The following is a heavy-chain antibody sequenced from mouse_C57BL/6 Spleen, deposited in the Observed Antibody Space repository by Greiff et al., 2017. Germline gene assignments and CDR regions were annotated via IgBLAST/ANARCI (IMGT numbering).Heavy chain of an antibody. CDR2: IYPNSGST. CDR3: ARKDGSSSWFAY. J-gene: IGHJ3*01. CDR1: GYTFTSYW. D-gene: IGHD1-1*01. Sequence: VQLQQSGAELVKPGASVKLSCKASGYTFTSYWMHWVKQRPGQGLEWIGMIYPNSGSTNYNEKFKSKATLTVDKSSSTAYMQLSSLTSEDSAVYYWARKDGSSSWFAYWGQGTLVTVSA. V-gene: IGHV1-64*01.